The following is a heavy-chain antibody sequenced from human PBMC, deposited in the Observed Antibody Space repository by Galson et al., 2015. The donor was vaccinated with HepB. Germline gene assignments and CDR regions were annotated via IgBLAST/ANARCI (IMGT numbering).Heavy chain of an antibody. CDR2: ISYDGSNK. Sequence: SLRLSCAASGFTFSSHGMHWVRQAPGKGLEWVAVISYDGSNKYYADSVKGRFTISRDNSKNTLYLQMNSLRAEDTAVYYCAKDGGLYSSSWYSGYYYYMDVWGKGTTVTVSS. CDR3: AKDGGLYSSSWYSGYYYYMDV. V-gene: IGHV3-30*18. J-gene: IGHJ6*03. D-gene: IGHD6-13*01. CDR1: GFTFSSHG.